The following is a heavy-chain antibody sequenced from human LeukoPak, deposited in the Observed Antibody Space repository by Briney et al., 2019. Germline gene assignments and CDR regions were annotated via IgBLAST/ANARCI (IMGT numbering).Heavy chain of an antibody. J-gene: IGHJ4*02. CDR1: GNTFIGYW. V-gene: IGHV1-46*01. CDR3: AREGQQLKHFDY. Sequence: ASVNVSFTASGNTFIGYWIHWVRQAPGQGLEWMGAINPRGDATIGAQKFQGRVTTTRDTSTSTVYIELSSLRSEDTAVYYCAREGQQLKHFDYWGQGTLVTVSS. CDR2: INPRGDAT. D-gene: IGHD1-1*01.